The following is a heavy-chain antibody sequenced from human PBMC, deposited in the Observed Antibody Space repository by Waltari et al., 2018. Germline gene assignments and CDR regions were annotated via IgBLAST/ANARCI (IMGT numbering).Heavy chain of an antibody. CDR3: ARGGGSRDYDY. D-gene: IGHD1-26*01. V-gene: IGHV3-21*01. CDR1: GFPFSSYS. Sequence: EVQLVESGGGLVKPGGSLSLSCAASGFPFSSYSMNWVRQAPGKGLEWVSSISSSSSYIYYADSVKGRFTISRDNAKNSLYLQMNSLRAEDTAVYYCARGGGSRDYDYWGQGTLVTVSS. CDR2: ISSSSSYI. J-gene: IGHJ4*02.